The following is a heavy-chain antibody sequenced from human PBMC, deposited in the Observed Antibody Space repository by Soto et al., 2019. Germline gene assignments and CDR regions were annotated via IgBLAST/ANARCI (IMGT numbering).Heavy chain of an antibody. CDR3: AKEIAAAETTFGPPSFDY. D-gene: IGHD6-13*01. Sequence: GGSLRLSCAASGFTFDDYAMHWVRQAPGKGLEWVSGISWNSGSIGYADSVKGRFTISRDNAKNSLYLQMNSLRAEDTALYYCAKEIAAAETTFGPPSFDYWGQGTLVTVSS. V-gene: IGHV3-9*01. J-gene: IGHJ4*02. CDR2: ISWNSGSI. CDR1: GFTFDDYA.